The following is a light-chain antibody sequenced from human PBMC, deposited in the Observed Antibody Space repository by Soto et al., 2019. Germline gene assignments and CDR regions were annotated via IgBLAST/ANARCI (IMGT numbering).Light chain of an antibody. CDR3: SSYTSSSTLYV. CDR1: SSDVGDNNY. V-gene: IGLV2-14*01. J-gene: IGLJ1*01. Sequence: QSVLTQPASVSGSPGQSITISCTGTSSDVGDNNYVSWYQQHPGKAPKLMIYDVTHRPSGISNRFSGSKSGNTASLTISGLQAVDEADYYCSSYTSSSTLYVFGTGTKLTVL. CDR2: DVT.